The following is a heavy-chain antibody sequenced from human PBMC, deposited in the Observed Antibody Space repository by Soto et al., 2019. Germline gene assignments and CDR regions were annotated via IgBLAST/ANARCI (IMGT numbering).Heavy chain of an antibody. V-gene: IGHV3-23*01. J-gene: IGHJ4*02. CDR1: GFTFSSYA. D-gene: IGHD1-26*01. Sequence: GGSLRLSCAASGFTFSSYAMSWVRQAPGKGLEWVSAISGSGGSTYYADSVKGRFTISRDNSKNTLYLQMNSLRAEDTAVYYCAKDMWAQITSTTFDYWGQGTLVTVSS. CDR2: ISGSGGST. CDR3: AKDMWAQITSTTFDY.